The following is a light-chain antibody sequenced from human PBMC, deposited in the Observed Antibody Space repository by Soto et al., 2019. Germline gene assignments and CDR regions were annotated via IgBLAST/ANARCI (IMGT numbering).Light chain of an antibody. J-gene: IGKJ5*01. Sequence: EVVLTQSPATLSVSPGEGVTLSCRASQGIGDTLAWYQHKPGQTPRLLIYDTSARATGVPDRFSGSGSGTDFTLTVSRLEPEDFAVYCCQQYGNSPAITFGQGTRLEIK. CDR1: QGIGDT. CDR2: DTS. V-gene: IGKV3-20*01. CDR3: QQYGNSPAIT.